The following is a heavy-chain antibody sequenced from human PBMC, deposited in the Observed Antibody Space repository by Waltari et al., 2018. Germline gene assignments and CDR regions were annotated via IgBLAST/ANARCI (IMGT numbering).Heavy chain of an antibody. J-gene: IGHJ4*02. CDR1: GGSFSGYY. CDR2: INHSGST. D-gene: IGHD6-13*01. Sequence: QVQLQQWGAGLLKPSETLSLTCAVYGGSFSGYYWSWIRQPPGKGLEWIGEINHSGSTNYNPSLKSRVTISVDTSKNQFSLKLSSVTAADTAVYYCAAAAAGLFDYWGQGTLVTVSS. V-gene: IGHV4-34*01. CDR3: AAAAAGLFDY.